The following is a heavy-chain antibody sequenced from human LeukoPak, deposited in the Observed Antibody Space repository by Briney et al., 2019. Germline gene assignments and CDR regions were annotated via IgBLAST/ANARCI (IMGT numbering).Heavy chain of an antibody. CDR1: GGSFSNGYW. V-gene: IGHV4-4*02. D-gene: IGHD4-11*01. Sequence: SGTLSLTCALSGGSFSNGYWWSWVRQSPGKGLEFIGQISRIGTTNYNPSLRSRVSISMDKSQNLFSLNLTSVTAADTAVYYCARETDYSHPNYFDPWGQGTLVTVSS. J-gene: IGHJ5*02. CDR3: ARETDYSHPNYFDP. CDR2: ISRIGTT.